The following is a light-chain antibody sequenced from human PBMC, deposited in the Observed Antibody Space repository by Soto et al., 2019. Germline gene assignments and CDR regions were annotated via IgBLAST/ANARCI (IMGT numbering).Light chain of an antibody. V-gene: IGKV3-11*01. CDR2: DAS. CDR1: QRVSRY. Sequence: EIVLTQSPATLSLSPGERATLSCRASQRVSRYSAWYQQKPGQAPRLLIYDASNRATGIPARFSGSGSGTDFTLTISRLEPEDFAVYYCQQRSSWPITFGQGTRLEIK. CDR3: QQRSSWPIT. J-gene: IGKJ5*01.